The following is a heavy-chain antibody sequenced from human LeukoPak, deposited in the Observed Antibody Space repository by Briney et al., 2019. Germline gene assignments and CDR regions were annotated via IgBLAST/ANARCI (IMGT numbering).Heavy chain of an antibody. CDR1: GFTFNSYW. Sequence: GGSLRLSCAVSGFTFNSYWMSWVRQAPGKVLEWVANIKEDGSEKYYVDSVKGRFTISRDNSKNSQYLHMNSLSAEEAAVYYCARYSSRGGGFDYWGQGSLVTVSS. J-gene: IGHJ4*02. CDR3: ARYSSRGGGFDY. D-gene: IGHD2-21*01. V-gene: IGHV3-7*04. CDR2: IKEDGSEK.